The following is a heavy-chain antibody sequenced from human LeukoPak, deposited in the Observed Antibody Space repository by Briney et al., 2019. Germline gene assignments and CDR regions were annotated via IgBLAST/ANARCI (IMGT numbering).Heavy chain of an antibody. D-gene: IGHD3-3*01. V-gene: IGHV3-30*18. J-gene: IGHJ6*04. Sequence: HPGGSLRLSCAASGFTFSSYGMHWVRQAPGKGLEWVAVISYDGSNKYYADSVKGRFTISRDNSKNTLYLQMNSLRAEDTAVYYCAKDLGVARRDYYYYGMDVWGKGTTVTVPS. CDR1: GFTFSSYG. CDR2: ISYDGSNK. CDR3: AKDLGVARRDYYYYGMDV.